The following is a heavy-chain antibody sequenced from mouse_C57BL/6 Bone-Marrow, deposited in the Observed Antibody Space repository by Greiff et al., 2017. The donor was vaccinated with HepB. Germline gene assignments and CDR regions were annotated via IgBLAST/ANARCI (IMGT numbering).Heavy chain of an antibody. J-gene: IGHJ2*01. D-gene: IGHD2-2*01. CDR1: GFNIKDYY. CDR2: IDPANGNT. CDR3: ARRGIYYGYDEYYFDY. Sequence: VQLQQSGAELVRPGASVKLSCTASGFNIKDYYMHWVKQRPEQGLEWIGRIDPANGNTKYAPKFQGKATITADTSSNTAYLQLSSLTSEDTAIYYCARRGIYYGYDEYYFDYWGQGTTLTVSS. V-gene: IGHV14-3*01.